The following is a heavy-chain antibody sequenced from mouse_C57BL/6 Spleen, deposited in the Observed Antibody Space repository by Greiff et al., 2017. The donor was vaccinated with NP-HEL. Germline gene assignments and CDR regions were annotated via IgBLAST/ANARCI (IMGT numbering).Heavy chain of an antibody. V-gene: IGHV3-6*01. J-gene: IGHJ3*01. CDR2: ISYDGSN. CDR3: AREDYDYEAWFAY. CDR1: GYSITSGYY. Sequence: ESGPGLVKPSQSLSLTCSVTGYSITSGYYWNWIRQFPGNKLEWMGYISYDGSNNYNPTLKNRISITRDTSKNQFFLKLNSVTTEDTATYYCAREDYDYEAWFAYWGQGTLVTVSA. D-gene: IGHD2-4*01.